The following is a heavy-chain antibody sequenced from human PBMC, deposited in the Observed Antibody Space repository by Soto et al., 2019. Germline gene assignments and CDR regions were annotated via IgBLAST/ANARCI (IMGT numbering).Heavy chain of an antibody. CDR2: ISGSGGST. V-gene: IGHV3-23*01. D-gene: IGHD5-18*01. J-gene: IGHJ4*02. Sequence: EVQLLESGGGLVQPGGSLRLSCAASGFTFSSYAMSWVRQAPGKGLEWVSAISGSGGSTYYADSVKGRFTISRDNSKNTLYLQMNSLRAEDTAVYYCAKLTWGRGYSSRLQGDYWGQGTLVTVSS. CDR3: AKLTWGRGYSSRLQGDY. CDR1: GFTFSSYA.